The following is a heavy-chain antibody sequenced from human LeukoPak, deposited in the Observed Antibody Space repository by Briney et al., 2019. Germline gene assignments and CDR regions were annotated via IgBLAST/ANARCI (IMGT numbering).Heavy chain of an antibody. CDR2: GDDEDGET. V-gene: IGHV1-24*01. CDR1: GYTPTELF. CDR3: APGDTTAMACDH. J-gene: IGHJ1*01. D-gene: IGHD5-18*01. Sequence: ASVKVSCKVSGYTPTELFMHAVRQAPGKGLEWMGGGDDEDGETIYEGKFQSRVTMTEDTFTDTAYMEMSSLRSEDTGVYYCAPGDTTAMACDHWGQGTLVPVS.